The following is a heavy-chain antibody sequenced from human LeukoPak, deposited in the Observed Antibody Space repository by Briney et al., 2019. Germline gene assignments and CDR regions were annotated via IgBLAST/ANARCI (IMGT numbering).Heavy chain of an antibody. CDR3: AKSDTSGPTAHDY. J-gene: IGHJ4*02. CDR1: GFTFSSYA. V-gene: IGHV3-23*01. CDR2: IDGSGSST. Sequence: GGSLRLSCAASGFTFSSYAMSWVRQAPGKGLEWVSAIDGSGSSTYYAGSVRGRFTISRDNSKNTLYLQMNSLRAEDTAVYYCAKSDTSGPTAHDYWGQGTLVTVSS. D-gene: IGHD3-22*01.